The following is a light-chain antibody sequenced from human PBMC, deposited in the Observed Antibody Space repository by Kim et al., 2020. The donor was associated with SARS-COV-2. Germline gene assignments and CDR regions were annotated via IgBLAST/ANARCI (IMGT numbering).Light chain of an antibody. Sequence: DIQMTQPPSVSASIGDSVTITCRASQPIATYLNWYQHKPGTGPNLLIFGATNLQNGVPSRFSGSGSGTHFTLTISRLQTEDLATYYCQESYSPWYTFGQGTKLEIK. CDR3: QESYSPWYT. J-gene: IGKJ2*01. V-gene: IGKV1-39*01. CDR1: QPIATY. CDR2: GAT.